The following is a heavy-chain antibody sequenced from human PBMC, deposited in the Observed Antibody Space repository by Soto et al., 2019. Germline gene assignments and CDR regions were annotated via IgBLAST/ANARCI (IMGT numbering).Heavy chain of an antibody. CDR1: GFTFSSYG. V-gene: IGHV3-30*18. CDR3: ANAPTPYGDLRGTLGY. CDR2: ISYDGSNK. D-gene: IGHD4-17*01. J-gene: IGHJ4*02. Sequence: QVQLVESGGGVVQPGRSLRLSCAASGFTFSSYGMHWVRQAPGKGLEWVAVISYDGSNKYYADSVKGRFTISRDNSKNKLYLQMNSLRAEDTAVYYCANAPTPYGDLRGTLGYWGQGTLVTVSS.